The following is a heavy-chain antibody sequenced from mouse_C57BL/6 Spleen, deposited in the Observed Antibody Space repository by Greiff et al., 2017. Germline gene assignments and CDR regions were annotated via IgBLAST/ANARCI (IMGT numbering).Heavy chain of an antibody. CDR2: INPGSGGT. V-gene: IGHV1-54*01. CDR1: GYAFTNYL. J-gene: IGHJ2*01. CDR3: ARWRDDYDEGYFDY. Sequence: VQLVESGAELVRPGTSVKVSCKASGYAFTNYLIEWVKQRPGQGLEWIGVINPGSGGTNYNEKFKGKATLTADKSSSTAYMQLSSLTSEDSAVYCCARWRDDYDEGYFDYWGQGTTLTVSS. D-gene: IGHD2-4*01.